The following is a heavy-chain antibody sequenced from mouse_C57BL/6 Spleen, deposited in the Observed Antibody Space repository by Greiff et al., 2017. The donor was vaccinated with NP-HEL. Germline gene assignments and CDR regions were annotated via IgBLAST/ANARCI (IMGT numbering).Heavy chain of an antibody. J-gene: IGHJ2*01. CDR3: ARVEPITTAAFDD. V-gene: IGHV1-18*01. CDR2: INPNNGGT. Sequence: VQLQQSGPELVKPGASVKIPCKASGYTFTDYNMDWVKQSRGQCLEWIGAINPNNGGTIYNQKFKGKATLTVDKSSSTAYMELRSLTSEDTACYYCARVEPITTAAFDDWGQGTTLTVSA. CDR1: GYTFTDYN. D-gene: IGHD1-2*01.